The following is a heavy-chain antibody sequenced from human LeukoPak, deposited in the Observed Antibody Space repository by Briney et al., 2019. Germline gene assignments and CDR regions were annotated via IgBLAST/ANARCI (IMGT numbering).Heavy chain of an antibody. Sequence: GGSLRLSCAACGFIFSNYGMHWVRQAPGKGLDWVAVIWYDGSYKYYADSVKGRFTISRDNSKNTLYLEMNNLRAEDTAIYYCAKVVQYTASTGTGLASWGQGTLVTVSS. CDR1: GFIFSNYG. CDR3: AKVVQYTASTGTGLAS. J-gene: IGHJ4*02. D-gene: IGHD1-1*01. V-gene: IGHV3-33*06. CDR2: IWYDGSYK.